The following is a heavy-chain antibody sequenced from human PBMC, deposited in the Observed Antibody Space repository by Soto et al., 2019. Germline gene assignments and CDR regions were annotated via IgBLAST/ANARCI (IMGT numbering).Heavy chain of an antibody. V-gene: IGHV4-30-4*01. J-gene: IGHJ4*02. Sequence: SETLSLTCTVSGDSISSGDYYWSWIRQPPGKGLEWIGCIYYSGNTYYNPSLKRRFSISVDTSKNQFSLNLSSVTAADTAVYYCARGMTTVTTYDYWGQGTLVTVSS. D-gene: IGHD4-4*01. CDR2: IYYSGNT. CDR3: ARGMTTVTTYDY. CDR1: GDSISSGDYY.